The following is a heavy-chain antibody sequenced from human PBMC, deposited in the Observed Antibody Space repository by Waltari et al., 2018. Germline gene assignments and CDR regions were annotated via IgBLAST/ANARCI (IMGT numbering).Heavy chain of an antibody. CDR3: AGSGYSVAVATLFDY. CDR1: GGTFSSYT. CDR2: IIPIRGIA. V-gene: IGHV1-69*02. J-gene: IGHJ4*02. Sequence: QAQLVQSGAEVKKPGASVKVSCKASGGTFSSYTISWVRQAPGQGLEWLGRIIPIRGIANYAQQSPGRVTTAAEKSTSPAYMELRSLRSEDTAVCDCAGSGYSVAVATLFDYWGQGTLVTVSS. D-gene: IGHD6-19*01.